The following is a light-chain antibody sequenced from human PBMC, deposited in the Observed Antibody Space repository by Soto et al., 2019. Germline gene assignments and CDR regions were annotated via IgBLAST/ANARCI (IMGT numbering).Light chain of an antibody. CDR1: QTISSW. V-gene: IGKV1-5*03. Sequence: DILMTQSPSTLSGSVGDRVTITCRASQTISSWLDWYQQKPGKAPKLLIYKAYTLKSGVPSRFSGSGSGTEFTLTISSLQPDNFATYYCQHYKSYSQAFGQGTKVELK. CDR2: KAY. J-gene: IGKJ1*01. CDR3: QHYKSYSQA.